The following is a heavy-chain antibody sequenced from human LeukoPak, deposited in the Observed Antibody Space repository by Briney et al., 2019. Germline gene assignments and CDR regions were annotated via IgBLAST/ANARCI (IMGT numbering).Heavy chain of an antibody. CDR2: ITWSGGST. CDR1: GFTFDDYG. D-gene: IGHD3-10*01. V-gene: IGHV3-20*04. J-gene: IGHJ5*02. Sequence: GGSLRLSCAASGFTFDDYGMNWVRQAPGKGLEWVSGITWSGGSTGYTDSVKGRFTISRDNAKNSLYLQMNSLRAEDTALYYCARDLLRFGELWENWFDPWGQGTLVTVSS. CDR3: ARDLLRFGELWENWFDP.